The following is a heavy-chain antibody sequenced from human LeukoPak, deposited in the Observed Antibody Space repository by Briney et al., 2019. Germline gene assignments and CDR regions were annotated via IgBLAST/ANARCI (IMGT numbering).Heavy chain of an antibody. CDR2: ISWNSGSI. Sequence: PGRSLRLSCAASGFTFDDYAMHWVRQAPGKGLEWVSGISWNSGSIGYADSVKGRFTISRDNAKNSLYLQMNSLRAEDTALYHCAKDMGDSSGYYYYGMDVWGQGTTVTVSS. CDR1: GFTFDDYA. J-gene: IGHJ6*02. D-gene: IGHD3-22*01. CDR3: AKDMGDSSGYYYYGMDV. V-gene: IGHV3-9*01.